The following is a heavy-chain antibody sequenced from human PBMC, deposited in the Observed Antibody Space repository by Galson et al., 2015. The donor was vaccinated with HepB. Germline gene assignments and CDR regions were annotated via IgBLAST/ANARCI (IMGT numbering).Heavy chain of an antibody. CDR1: GFTFSSYV. D-gene: IGHD5-18*01. Sequence: SLRLSCAASGFTFSSYVMHWVRQAPGKGLEWVSVVSYDGSNTYYADSVKGRFTISRDNSKNTLYLQMNSLRAEDTAIYYCAKDGGRGYPYGPNWFDPWGQGTLVTVSA. CDR3: AKDGGRGYPYGPNWFDP. J-gene: IGHJ5*02. CDR2: VSYDGSNT. V-gene: IGHV3-30*18.